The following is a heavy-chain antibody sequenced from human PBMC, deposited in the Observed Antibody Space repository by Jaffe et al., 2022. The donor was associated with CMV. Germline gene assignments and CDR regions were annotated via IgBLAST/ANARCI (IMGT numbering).Heavy chain of an antibody. D-gene: IGHD6-19*01. Sequence: QVQLVQSGAEVKKPGSSVKVSCKASGGTFSSYAISWVRQAPGQGLEWMGGIIPIFGTANYAQKFQGRVTITADESTSTAYMELSSLRSEDTAVYYCARELIIAVAGTYYYGMDVWGQGTTVTVSS. J-gene: IGHJ6*02. CDR3: ARELIIAVAGTYYYGMDV. CDR2: IIPIFGTA. V-gene: IGHV1-69*01. CDR1: GGTFSSYA.